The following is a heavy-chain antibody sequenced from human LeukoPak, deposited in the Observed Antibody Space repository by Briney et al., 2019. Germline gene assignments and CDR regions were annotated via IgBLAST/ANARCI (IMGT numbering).Heavy chain of an antibody. V-gene: IGHV4-34*01. CDR3: ARGRGYYDSSGYYYRPLFDY. Sequence: SETLSLTCAVYGGSFGGYYWSWIRQPPGKGLEWIGEINHSGSTNYNPSLKSRVTISVDTSKNHFSLKLSSVTAADTAVYYCARGRGYYDSSGYYYRPLFDYWGQGTLVTVSS. J-gene: IGHJ4*02. CDR1: GGSFGGYY. D-gene: IGHD3-22*01. CDR2: INHSGST.